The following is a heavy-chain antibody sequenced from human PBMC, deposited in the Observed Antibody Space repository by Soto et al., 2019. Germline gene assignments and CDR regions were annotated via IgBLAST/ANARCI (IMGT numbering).Heavy chain of an antibody. CDR2: TYYRSNWRH. V-gene: IGHV6-1*01. CDR3: ARGVAGSGFDL. J-gene: IGHJ4*02. D-gene: IGHD6-19*01. CDR1: GDSVSSNTAA. Sequence: PLPTLSLTCAISGDSVSSNTAAWNWIRSSPSRGLEWLGRTYYRSNWRHDYAVSVKSRITVNPDTSKNHFSLQLNSVTPDDTAVYYCARGVAGSGFDLWGQGTLVTVSS.